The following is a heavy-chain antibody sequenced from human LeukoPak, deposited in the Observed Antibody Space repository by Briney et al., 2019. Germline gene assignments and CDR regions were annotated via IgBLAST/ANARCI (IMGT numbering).Heavy chain of an antibody. CDR1: GFTFTNYG. Sequence: AGGSLRLSCAASGFTFTNYGMHWVRQAPGKGLEWVALITYDGYYKYYSDSVKGRFTISRDNSKNTLFLQMDSLRVEDTAIYYCARESGGDWGYFDDWGQGTLVTVSS. CDR2: ITYDGYYK. D-gene: IGHD2-21*02. J-gene: IGHJ4*02. CDR3: ARESGGDWGYFDD. V-gene: IGHV3-30*03.